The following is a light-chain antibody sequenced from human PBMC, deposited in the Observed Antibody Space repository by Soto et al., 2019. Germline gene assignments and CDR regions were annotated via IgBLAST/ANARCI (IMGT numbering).Light chain of an antibody. CDR2: AAS. J-gene: IGKJ1*01. CDR3: QQVKSYPWT. CDR1: QDISNH. V-gene: IGKV1-9*01. Sequence: EIQMTQSPSSLSASVGDRVAITCKASQDISNHLNWFQQKQGKAPKLLISAASTLLGGLPSRFSGSGSGTDGTITISSLQTEDGATYDCQQVKSYPWTFGQGTKVDIK.